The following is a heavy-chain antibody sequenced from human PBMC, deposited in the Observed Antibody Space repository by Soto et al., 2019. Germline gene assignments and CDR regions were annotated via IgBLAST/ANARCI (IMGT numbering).Heavy chain of an antibody. Sequence: GGARRVWWGGSGVTLSNCNMNGGRQAPGKGLEWVSSSSSRTYIYYADSGKGRFTISRDSAKNSLYLQMNSLRAEDTAVYYCASDSNGGLVDYWGQGTPVTVSS. CDR3: ASDSNGGLVDY. J-gene: IGHJ4*02. CDR2: SSSRTYI. V-gene: IGHV3-21*01. CDR1: GVTLSNCN. D-gene: IGHD4-17*01.